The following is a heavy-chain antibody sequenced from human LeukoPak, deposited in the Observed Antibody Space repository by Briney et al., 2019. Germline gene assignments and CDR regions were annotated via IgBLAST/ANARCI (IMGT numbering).Heavy chain of an antibody. D-gene: IGHD6-19*01. J-gene: IGHJ3*02. CDR1: GFTFSSYS. Sequence: PGGSLRLSCAASGFTFSSYSMNWVRQAPGKGLEWVSSISSRSSYIYYADSVKGRFTISRDNAKNSLYLQMNSLRAEDTAVYYCARGWLDAFDIWGQGTMVTVSS. CDR3: ARGWLDAFDI. V-gene: IGHV3-21*01. CDR2: ISSRSSYI.